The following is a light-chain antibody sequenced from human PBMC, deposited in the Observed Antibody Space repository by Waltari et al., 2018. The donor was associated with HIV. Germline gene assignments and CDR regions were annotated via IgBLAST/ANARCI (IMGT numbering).Light chain of an antibody. V-gene: IGKV4-1*01. CDR3: QQYYDPPYT. J-gene: IGKJ2*01. CDR1: QSVFYRSNNKNF. CDR2: WAS. Sequence: DIVMTQSPDSLVVSLGERATITCKSSQSVFYRSNNKNFLAWYQQKPGQPPKVLIYWASTRDSGVPDRFSGSGSVTDFTLTISSLQAEYVAVYYCQQYYDPPYTVGQGTRLEIK.